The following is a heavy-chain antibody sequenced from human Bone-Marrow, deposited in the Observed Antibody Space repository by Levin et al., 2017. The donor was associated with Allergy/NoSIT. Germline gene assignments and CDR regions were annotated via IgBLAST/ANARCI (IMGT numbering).Heavy chain of an antibody. CDR3: ARRTAVARYWYFDL. CDR1: GGSFSGYY. J-gene: IGHJ2*01. D-gene: IGHD6-19*01. Sequence: SETLSLTCAVYGGSFSGYYWSWIRQPPGKGLEWIGEINHSGSTNYNPSLKSRVTISVDTSKNQFSLKLSSVTAADTAVYYCARRTAVARYWYFDLWGRGTLVTVSS. V-gene: IGHV4-34*01. CDR2: INHSGST.